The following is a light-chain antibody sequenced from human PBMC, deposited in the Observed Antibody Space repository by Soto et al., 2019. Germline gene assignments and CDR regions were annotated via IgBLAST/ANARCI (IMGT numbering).Light chain of an antibody. Sequence: QSALTQPASVSGSPGQSITISCTGTSSDVGGYNYVSWYQQHPGKAPKLMIYDVSNRPSGVSNRFSGSKSGNTASLTISGLQAEDEADYHYSSYTSSSTVVFGGGTKGTVL. J-gene: IGLJ2*01. CDR1: SSDVGGYNY. CDR2: DVS. V-gene: IGLV2-14*01. CDR3: SSYTSSSTVV.